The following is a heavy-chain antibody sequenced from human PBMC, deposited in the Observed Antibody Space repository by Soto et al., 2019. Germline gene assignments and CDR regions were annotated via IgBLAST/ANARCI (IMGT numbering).Heavy chain of an antibody. D-gene: IGHD2-15*01. CDR2: TSYPGKT. CDR1: GGSLTSHR. Sequence: PSETLSLTFFVSGGSLTSHRWGWIRQLPGEGLELIAYTSYPGKTNYNPSLPRRVTISLDTSTKQLSMKLTSIAAADTAVEYCARDMHATCTKCFDPWCQGTLDTVST. J-gene: IGHJ5*02. CDR3: ARDMHATCTKCFDP. V-gene: IGHV4-59*11.